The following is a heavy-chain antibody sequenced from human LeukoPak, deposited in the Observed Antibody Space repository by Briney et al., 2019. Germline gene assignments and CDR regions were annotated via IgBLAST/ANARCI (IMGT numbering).Heavy chain of an antibody. CDR2: IYYSGST. D-gene: IGHD3-22*01. CDR1: GGSISSSSYY. CDR3: ASDLYDSSGYYYY. V-gene: IGHV4-39*01. J-gene: IGHJ4*02. Sequence: SETLSLTCTVSGGSISSSSYYWGWIRQPPGKGLEWIGSIYYSGSTYYNPSLKSRVTISVDTSKNQFSLELSSVTAADTAVYYCASDLYDSSGYYYYWGQGTLVTVSS.